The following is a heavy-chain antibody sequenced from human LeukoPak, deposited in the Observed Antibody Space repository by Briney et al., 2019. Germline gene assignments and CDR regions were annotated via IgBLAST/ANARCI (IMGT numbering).Heavy chain of an antibody. CDR1: GYSFTSYW. D-gene: IGHD1-26*01. J-gene: IGHJ4*02. CDR3: ARRRDLYSGSYYPFDY. CDR2: IYPGDSDA. V-gene: IGHV5-51*01. Sequence: GVSLKISCKGSGYSFTSYWIGWVRQMPGKGLKWMGSIYPGDSDARYSASFQVPLTISDDKSTSTAFLQWSSLKASDTAMYYCARRRDLYSGSYYPFDYWGQGTLVTVSS.